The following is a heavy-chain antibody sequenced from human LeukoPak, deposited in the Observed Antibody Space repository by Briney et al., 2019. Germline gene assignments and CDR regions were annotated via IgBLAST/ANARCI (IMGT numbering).Heavy chain of an antibody. J-gene: IGHJ4*02. CDR1: GYTFTSDA. CDR2: VSGGDGTT. Sequence: ASVTVSCKASGYTFTSDAIHWVRQAPGQRPDGMGWVSGGDGTTRYSQKFQGRVTLTRDTSANTAYMDLSSLTSEDTAVYFCARGYSSGWYLDYWGQGTLVTVSS. D-gene: IGHD6-19*01. CDR3: ARGYSSGWYLDY. V-gene: IGHV1-3*01.